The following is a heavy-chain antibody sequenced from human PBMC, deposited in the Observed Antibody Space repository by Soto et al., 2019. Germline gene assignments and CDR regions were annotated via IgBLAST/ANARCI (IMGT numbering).Heavy chain of an antibody. CDR3: ARAECSSPDCLTAYYSYGLDV. CDR2: INTAGSTK. Sequence: GGSLRLSCAASGFTFSNFEMHWVRQAPGKGLEWVSYINTAGSTKYYAESVKGRFTISRDNARNSLFLQMNSLRAEYTAVYYCARAECSSPDCLTAYYSYGLDVWGQGSTVTVSS. J-gene: IGHJ6*02. V-gene: IGHV3-48*03. CDR1: GFTFSNFE. D-gene: IGHD3-9*01.